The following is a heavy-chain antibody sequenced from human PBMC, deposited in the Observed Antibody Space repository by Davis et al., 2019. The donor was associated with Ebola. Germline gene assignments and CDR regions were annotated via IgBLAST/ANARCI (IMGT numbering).Heavy chain of an antibody. D-gene: IGHD2-2*01. J-gene: IGHJ6*03. CDR1: GYTFTSYG. CDR3: ARERGEDCSSTSCYYMDV. Sequence: ASVQVSCKASGYTFTSYGISWVRQAPGQGLEWMGWISAYNGNTNYAQKLQGRVTITTDTSSSTAYIELRSLRSDDTAVYYCARERGEDCSSTSCYYMDVWGKGTTVTVSS. V-gene: IGHV1-18*04. CDR2: ISAYNGNT.